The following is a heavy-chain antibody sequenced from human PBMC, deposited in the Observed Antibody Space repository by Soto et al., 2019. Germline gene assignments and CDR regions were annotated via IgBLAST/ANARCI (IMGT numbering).Heavy chain of an antibody. D-gene: IGHD3-16*02. V-gene: IGHV3-30-3*01. J-gene: IGHJ3*02. CDR1: GFTFSSYA. CDR2: ISYDGSNK. CDR3: ARDWRIYDYVWGSYRKPTYDAFDI. Sequence: GGSLRLSCAASGFTFSSYAMHWVRQAPGKGLEWVAVISYDGSNKYYADSVKGRFTISRDNSKNTLYLQMNSLRAEDTAVYYCARDWRIYDYVWGSYRKPTYDAFDIWGQGTMVTVSS.